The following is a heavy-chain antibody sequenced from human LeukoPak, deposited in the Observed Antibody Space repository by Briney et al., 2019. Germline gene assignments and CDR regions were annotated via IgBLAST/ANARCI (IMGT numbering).Heavy chain of an antibody. J-gene: IGHJ3*02. Sequence: GGSLRLSCAASGFTFNNYAMHWVRQGPGKGLEWVSLISGDGGRKYYADSMRGRFTISRDNSKNSLYLQMNSLRTEDTALYYCAKGAGYNNGDASDIWGLGTMVTVSS. CDR2: ISGDGGRK. D-gene: IGHD5-24*01. V-gene: IGHV3-43*02. CDR1: GFTFNNYA. CDR3: AKGAGYNNGDASDI.